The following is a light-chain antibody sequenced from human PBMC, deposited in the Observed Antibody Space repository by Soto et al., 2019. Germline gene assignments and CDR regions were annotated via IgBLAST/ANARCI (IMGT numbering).Light chain of an antibody. CDR1: QSVSSY. J-gene: IGKJ5*01. V-gene: IGKV3D-15*01. CDR3: QQYNSWPPIT. CDR2: GAS. Sequence: EIVMTPSPATLAVAPGERATPPHRAVQSVSSYLAWYQQKPGQAPRLLIYGASSRATGIPDRFSGSGSGTEFTLTISSLQSEDFAVYYCQQYNSWPPITFGQGTRLEIK.